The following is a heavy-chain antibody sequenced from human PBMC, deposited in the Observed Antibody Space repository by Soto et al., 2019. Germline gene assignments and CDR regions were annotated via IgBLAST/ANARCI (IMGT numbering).Heavy chain of an antibody. Sequence: SGPTLVNPTQTLTLTCSFSGFSLSATGVGVGWVRQPRGKALEFLALIYWDDDQKFRPLLRNRLTITKDTSKNEVVLTMINMDSVDSGTYYCVHTPNYRLGGLHYWGRGTLVTVSS. D-gene: IGHD2-15*01. CDR3: VHTPNYRLGGLHY. J-gene: IGHJ4*02. CDR2: IYWDDDQ. CDR1: GFSLSATGVG. V-gene: IGHV2-5*02.